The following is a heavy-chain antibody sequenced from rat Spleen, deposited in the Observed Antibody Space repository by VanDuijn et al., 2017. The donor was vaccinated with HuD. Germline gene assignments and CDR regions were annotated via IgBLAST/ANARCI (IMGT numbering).Heavy chain of an antibody. CDR3: TRTSYGGYRDWFAY. CDR2: ITDGPGNT. V-gene: IGHV5-31*01. Sequence: EVQLVESGGGLVQPGRSLKLSCLTSGFILNNYWMTWIRQAPGKGLEWVASITDGPGNTFYPDSVSGRFTISRDNAENTVYLQMNSLRSEDTATYYCTRTSYGGYRDWFAYWGQGTLVTVSS. CDR1: GFILNNYW. D-gene: IGHD1-11*01. J-gene: IGHJ3*01.